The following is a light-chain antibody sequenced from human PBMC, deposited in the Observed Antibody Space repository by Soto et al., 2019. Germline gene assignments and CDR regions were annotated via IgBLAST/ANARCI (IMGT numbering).Light chain of an antibody. CDR2: GAS. V-gene: IGKV3-20*01. Sequence: EIALTQSPGTLSLSPGERATLSCRASQSVSSSYLAWYQQKPGQAPRLLIYGASSRATGIPDRFSGSGSGTDFTLTISGLEPEDFAVYYCQQYGSSLNFGGGTKV. J-gene: IGKJ4*01. CDR1: QSVSSSY. CDR3: QQYGSSLN.